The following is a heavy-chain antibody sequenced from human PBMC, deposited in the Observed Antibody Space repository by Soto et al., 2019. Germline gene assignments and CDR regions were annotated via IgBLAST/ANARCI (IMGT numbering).Heavy chain of an antibody. D-gene: IGHD2-15*01. CDR2: IWYDGSNK. V-gene: IGHV3-33*08. Sequence: QVQLVESGGGVVQPGGSLRLSCTTSGFTFNTYGMHWFRQAPGKGLEWVAIIWYDGSNKYYADSVKGRFTISRDNSKNTLYLQMNSLRAEDTALYLCARADCTGAYCYSWPFNYGVDVWGQGATVTVSS. CDR3: ARADCTGAYCYSWPFNYGVDV. CDR1: GFTFNTYG. J-gene: IGHJ6*02.